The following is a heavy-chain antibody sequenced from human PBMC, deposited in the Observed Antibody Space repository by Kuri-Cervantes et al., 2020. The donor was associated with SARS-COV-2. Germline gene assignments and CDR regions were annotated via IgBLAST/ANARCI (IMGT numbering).Heavy chain of an antibody. V-gene: IGHV3-23*01. J-gene: IGHJ4*02. CDR1: GFTFSSYA. D-gene: IGHD3-3*02. Sequence: GESLKISCAASGFTFSSYAMSWVRQAPGKGLEWVSAISGSGGSTYYADSVKGRFTISRDNAKNSLYLQMNSLKTEDTAVYYCTGGILASFFLVWGQGTLVTVSS. CDR3: TGGILASFFLV. CDR2: ISGSGGST.